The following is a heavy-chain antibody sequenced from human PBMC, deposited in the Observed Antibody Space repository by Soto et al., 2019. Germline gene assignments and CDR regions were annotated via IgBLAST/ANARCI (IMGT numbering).Heavy chain of an antibody. CDR2: IYWNDDK. CDR1: WFSPRTSGVG. Sequence: GPMLANPPQTLTLTCTVSWFSPRTSGVGVVWIRQPPGKALLRLTLIYWNDDKRYSPSLKSRLTITKDTSKNQVVLTMTNMDPVDTATYYCAHAGYYYYGMHVWGQGT. D-gene: IGHD3-10*01. J-gene: IGHJ6*02. V-gene: IGHV2-5*01. CDR3: AHAGYYYYGMHV.